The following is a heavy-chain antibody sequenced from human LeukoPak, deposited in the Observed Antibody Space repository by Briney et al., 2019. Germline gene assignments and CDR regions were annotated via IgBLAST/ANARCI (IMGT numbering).Heavy chain of an antibody. CDR2: ISGSGGST. V-gene: IGHV3-23*01. CDR1: GFTFSSYA. Sequence: GGSLRLSSAASGFTFSSYAMSWVRQAPGKGLEWVSAISGSGGSTYYADSVKGRFTISRDNSKNTLYLQMNSLRAEDTAVYYCAKDQGWYERGGWFDPWGQGTLVTVSS. J-gene: IGHJ5*02. CDR3: AKDQGWYERGGWFDP. D-gene: IGHD6-19*01.